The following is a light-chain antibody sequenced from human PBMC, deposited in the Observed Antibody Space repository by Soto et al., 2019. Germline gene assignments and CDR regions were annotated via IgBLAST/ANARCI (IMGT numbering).Light chain of an antibody. Sequence: DIQVTQSPSSLSASVGDRVTITCRASQSIFNYLNWYQQKPGKAPKLLIYAASSLQSGVPSRFSGGGAGTDFTLSIRSLHPEYFATYYCQQSYSSPWTFVLATKVAIK. J-gene: IGKJ1*01. CDR1: QSIFNY. CDR2: AAS. CDR3: QQSYSSPWT. V-gene: IGKV1-39*01.